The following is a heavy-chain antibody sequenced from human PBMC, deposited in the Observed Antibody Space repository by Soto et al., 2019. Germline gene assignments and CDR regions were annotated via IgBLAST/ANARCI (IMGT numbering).Heavy chain of an antibody. CDR2: IYPGDSDT. V-gene: IGHV5-51*01. Sequence: PGESLKISCKGSGYSFTSYWIGWVRQMPGKGLEWMGIIYPGDSDTRYSPSFQGQVTISADKSISTAYLQWSSLKASDTAMYYCARQRGGYGSGRDYYGMDVWGQGTTVTVSS. CDR3: ARQRGGYGSGRDYYGMDV. D-gene: IGHD3-10*01. J-gene: IGHJ6*02. CDR1: GYSFTSYW.